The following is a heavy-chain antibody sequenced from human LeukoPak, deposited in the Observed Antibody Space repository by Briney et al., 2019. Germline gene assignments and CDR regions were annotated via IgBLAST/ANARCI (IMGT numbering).Heavy chain of an antibody. CDR3: ARDVSVGSSWYPSFDY. CDR1: GFTFSTYW. D-gene: IGHD6-13*01. Sequence: PGGSLRLSCAASGFTFSTYWMNWVRQAPGKGLEWVASIKQDGSEKYYVDSVKGRFTISRDNAKNSLYLQMNSLRAEDTAVYYCARDVSVGSSWYPSFDYWGQGTLVTVSS. V-gene: IGHV3-7*01. CDR2: IKQDGSEK. J-gene: IGHJ4*02.